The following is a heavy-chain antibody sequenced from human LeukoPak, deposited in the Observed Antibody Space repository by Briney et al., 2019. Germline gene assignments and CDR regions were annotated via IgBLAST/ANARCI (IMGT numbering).Heavy chain of an antibody. V-gene: IGHV3-7*04. Sequence: GGSLRLSCAASEFSFSTYWMGWVRQAPGKGLEWVANIKHDGSEKYYVDSVKGRFTISRDNAENSLYLQVNSLRAEDTAVYYCARAPHGDAFDIWGQGTMVTVSS. D-gene: IGHD1-14*01. J-gene: IGHJ3*02. CDR3: ARAPHGDAFDI. CDR1: EFSFSTYW. CDR2: IKHDGSEK.